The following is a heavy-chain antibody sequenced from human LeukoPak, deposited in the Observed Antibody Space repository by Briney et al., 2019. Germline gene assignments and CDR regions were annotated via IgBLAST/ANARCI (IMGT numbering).Heavy chain of an antibody. CDR1: GFTFSSYA. CDR3: ARDPLLWFGESPRAYMDV. CDR2: ISYDGSNK. Sequence: GGSLRLSCAASGFTFSSYAMHWVRQAPGKGLEWVAVISYDGSNKYYADSVKGRFTISRDNSKNTLYLQMNSLRAEDTAVYYCARDPLLWFGESPRAYMDVRGKGTTVTVSS. V-gene: IGHV3-30-3*01. D-gene: IGHD3-10*01. J-gene: IGHJ6*03.